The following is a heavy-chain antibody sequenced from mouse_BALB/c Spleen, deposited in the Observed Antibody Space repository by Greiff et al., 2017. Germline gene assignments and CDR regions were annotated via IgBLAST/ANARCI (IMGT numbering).Heavy chain of an antibody. J-gene: IGHJ4*01. D-gene: IGHD3-2*02. CDR3: TRKAQARWVDY. CDR2: INPRNGGT. Sequence: VQLQQSGAELVKPGASVKLSCKASGYTFTSYYMYWVKQRPGQGLEWIGEINPRNGGTNFNEKFKSKATLTVDKSSSTAYMQLSSLTSEDSAVYFCTRKAQARWVDYWGQGTSVTVSS. V-gene: IGHV1-53*01. CDR1: GYTFTSYY.